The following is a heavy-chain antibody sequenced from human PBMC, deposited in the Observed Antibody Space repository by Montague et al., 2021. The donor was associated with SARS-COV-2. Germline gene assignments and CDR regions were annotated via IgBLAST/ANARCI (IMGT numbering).Heavy chain of an antibody. V-gene: IGHV4-34*01. CDR1: GGSFSGYY. CDR3: ARWDPQTLTLIGLRGKSASDY. J-gene: IGHJ4*02. Sequence: ETLSLTCAVYGGSFSGYYWTWIRQSPGKGLEWIAEINHSGTANYNFNPSLRSRVTISVDPSKSQFSLKLSSVTAADTGVYYCARWDPQTLTLIGLRGKSASDYWGQGTLVTVSS. CDR2: INHSGTA. D-gene: IGHD4-23*01.